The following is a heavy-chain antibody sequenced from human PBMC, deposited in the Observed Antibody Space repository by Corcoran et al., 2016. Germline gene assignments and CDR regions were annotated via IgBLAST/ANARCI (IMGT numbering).Heavy chain of an antibody. D-gene: IGHD2-2*01. CDR2: ISSSSSYI. Sequence: EVQLVESGGGLVKPGGSLRLSCAASGFTFSSYSMNWVRQAPGKGLEWVSSISSSSSYIYYADSVKGRFTISRDNAKNSLYLQMNSLRAEDTAVYYCARDRGTSCCPYYYYGMDVWGQGTTVTVSS. V-gene: IGHV3-21*01. J-gene: IGHJ6*02. CDR1: GFTFSSYS. CDR3: ARDRGTSCCPYYYYGMDV.